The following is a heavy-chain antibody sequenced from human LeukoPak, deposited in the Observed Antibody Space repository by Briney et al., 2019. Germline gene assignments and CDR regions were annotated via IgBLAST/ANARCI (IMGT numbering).Heavy chain of an antibody. Sequence: SETLSLTCTVSGGSISSYYWSWIRQPPGKGLEWIGYIYYSRSTNYNPSLKSRVTISVDTSKNQFSLKLSSVTAADTAVYYCARRGRYSYGYMWAFDIWGQGTMVTVSS. D-gene: IGHD5-18*01. V-gene: IGHV4-59*08. CDR3: ARRGRYSYGYMWAFDI. CDR2: IYYSRST. CDR1: GGSISSYY. J-gene: IGHJ3*02.